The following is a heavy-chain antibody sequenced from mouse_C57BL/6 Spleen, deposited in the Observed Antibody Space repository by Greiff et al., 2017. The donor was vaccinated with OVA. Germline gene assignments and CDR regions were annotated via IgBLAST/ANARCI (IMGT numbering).Heavy chain of an antibody. J-gene: IGHJ4*01. CDR2: ISSGGSYT. CDR1: GFTFSSYG. V-gene: IGHV5-6*01. CDR3: AREASPYDYDGDYYAMDY. Sequence: VQLKESGGDLVKPGGSLKLSCAASGFTFSSYGMSWVRQTPDKRLEWVATISSGGSYTYYPDSVKGRFTISRDNAKNTLYLQMSSLKSEDTAMYYCAREASPYDYDGDYYAMDYWGQGTSVTVSS. D-gene: IGHD2-4*01.